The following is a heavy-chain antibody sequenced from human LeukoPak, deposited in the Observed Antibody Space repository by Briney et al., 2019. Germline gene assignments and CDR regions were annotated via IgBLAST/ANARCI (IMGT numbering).Heavy chain of an antibody. CDR2: IKSKTDGGTT. Sequence: GGSLSLSCAASGFTFSNAYMSGVRQAPGKGLEWVGRIKSKTDGGTTDYAAPVKGRFTISRDDSKNTLYLQMNSLKTEDTAVYYCTTSIMITFGGVIVTHFPLWGEGTLVTVSS. D-gene: IGHD3-16*02. V-gene: IGHV3-15*01. CDR1: GFTFSNAY. J-gene: IGHJ4*02. CDR3: TTSIMITFGGVIVTHFPL.